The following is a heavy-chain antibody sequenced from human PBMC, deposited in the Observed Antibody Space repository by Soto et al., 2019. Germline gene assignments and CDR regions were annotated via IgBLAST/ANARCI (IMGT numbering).Heavy chain of an antibody. D-gene: IGHD6-19*01. CDR1: GYTFTTYW. J-gene: IGHJ4*02. V-gene: IGHV5-51*01. Sequence: EVQLVQSGAEVKKPGESLKISCQASGYTFTTYWIGWLRQMPGKGLEWVGVIYPGDSDTRYSPSFQGQVTISAHKSSGATYLQWSSLNASDTAMYYCVRHRSQWLQDFACWGQGTLVTVSS. CDR3: VRHRSQWLQDFAC. CDR2: IYPGDSDT.